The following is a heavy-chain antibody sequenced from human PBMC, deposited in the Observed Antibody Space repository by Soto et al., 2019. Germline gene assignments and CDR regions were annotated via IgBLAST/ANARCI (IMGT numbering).Heavy chain of an antibody. V-gene: IGHV3-23*01. CDR3: ANVPIWCSSTSCYTEGFDY. D-gene: IGHD2-2*02. Sequence: GGSLRLSCAASGFTFSDYAMSWVRQPPGKGLEWVSVISAGGSTYYADSVKGRFTVSRANSKNTLYLQMNSLRAEDTAVYYCANVPIWCSSTSCYTEGFDYWGQGTLVTVSS. CDR2: ISAGGST. J-gene: IGHJ4*02. CDR1: GFTFSDYA.